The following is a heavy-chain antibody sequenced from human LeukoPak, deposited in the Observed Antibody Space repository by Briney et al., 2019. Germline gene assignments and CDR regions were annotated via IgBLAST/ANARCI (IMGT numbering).Heavy chain of an antibody. J-gene: IGHJ4*02. Sequence: GRSLRLSCAASGFTFSRYPMHWVRQAPGKGLEWVAVLSFDGTDKHYADSVKGRFTISRDNAENSLYLQMNSLRAEDTAMYYCARSQSLGYWGQGTLVTVSS. V-gene: IGHV3-30-3*01. D-gene: IGHD1-26*01. CDR2: LSFDGTDK. CDR3: ARSQSLGY. CDR1: GFTFSRYP.